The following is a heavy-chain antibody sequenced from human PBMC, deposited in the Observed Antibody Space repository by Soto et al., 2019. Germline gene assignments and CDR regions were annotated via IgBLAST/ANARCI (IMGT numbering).Heavy chain of an antibody. V-gene: IGHV3-30*19. J-gene: IGHJ4*02. CDR2: IHVAMIY. Sequence: QVHLVESGGDVVQPGKSLRLSCAASGFTFSAFGMHWVRQAPGKGLEWVAGIHVAMIYNYADSVKGRFTISRDNTKNTVHVQMDSLSAEDTGVYFCARDWLGHYFDYWGQGTLVTVSA. CDR1: GFTFSAFG. CDR3: ARDWLGHYFDY. D-gene: IGHD6-19*01.